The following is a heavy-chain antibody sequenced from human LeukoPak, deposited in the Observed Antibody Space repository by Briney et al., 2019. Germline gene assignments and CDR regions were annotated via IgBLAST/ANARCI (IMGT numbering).Heavy chain of an antibody. J-gene: IGHJ6*02. CDR1: GYTFSSYA. V-gene: IGHV3-23*01. CDR2: IGCCGDST. Sequence: GGSLRLSCAVSGYTFSSYAINWVRQATAKGVGWVSVIGCCGDSTYYVDSVKGRLTSSRDKSKTTVYLQMNNLRAEHTAVYYGAKNQMRLLISYYYYGIDVWGQGTTVTVSS. CDR3: AKNQMRLLISYYYYGIDV. D-gene: IGHD2-15*01.